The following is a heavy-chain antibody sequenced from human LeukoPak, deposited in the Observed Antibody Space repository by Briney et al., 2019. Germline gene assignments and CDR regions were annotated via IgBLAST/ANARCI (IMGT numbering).Heavy chain of an antibody. CDR3: ARVFRVVRGVLTDAFDI. CDR2: IYTSGST. V-gene: IGHV4-4*07. Sequence: SETLSLTCTVSGGSISSYYWSWIRQPAGKGLEWIGRIYTSGSTNYNPSLKSRVTMSVDPSKNQFSLKLSSVTAADTAVYYCARVFRVVRGVLTDAFDIWGQGTMVTVSS. D-gene: IGHD3-10*01. CDR1: GGSISSYY. J-gene: IGHJ3*02.